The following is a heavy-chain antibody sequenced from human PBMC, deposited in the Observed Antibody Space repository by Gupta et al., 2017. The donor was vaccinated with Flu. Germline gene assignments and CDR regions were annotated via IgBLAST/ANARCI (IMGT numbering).Heavy chain of an antibody. CDR3: AKGPRACSSTSCYKEYYFDY. V-gene: IGHV3-48*03. Sequence: EVQLVESGGGLVQPGGSLRLSCAASGFTFSSYEMNWVRQAPGKGLEWVSYISSSGNTIHYADSVKGRFTISRDNAKNSLYLQMNSLRAEDTAVYYCAKGPRACSSTSCYKEYYFDYWGQGTLVTVSS. D-gene: IGHD2-2*02. CDR2: ISSSGNTI. CDR1: GFTFSSYE. J-gene: IGHJ4*02.